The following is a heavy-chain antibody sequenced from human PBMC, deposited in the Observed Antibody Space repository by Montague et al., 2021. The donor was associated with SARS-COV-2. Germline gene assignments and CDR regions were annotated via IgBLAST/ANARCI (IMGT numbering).Heavy chain of an antibody. Sequence: FRRLSCAASGFIFSSYGMHWVRQAPGKGLEWVAHIWYDGSNENYVDSVKGRFTISRDNFKNTLYLQMNSLRAEDTAIYYCARGSVGGYYFDYWGQGTLVTVSS. CDR1: GFIFSSYG. CDR3: ARGSVGGYYFDY. V-gene: IGHV3-33*01. D-gene: IGHD1-26*01. CDR2: IWYDGSNE. J-gene: IGHJ4*02.